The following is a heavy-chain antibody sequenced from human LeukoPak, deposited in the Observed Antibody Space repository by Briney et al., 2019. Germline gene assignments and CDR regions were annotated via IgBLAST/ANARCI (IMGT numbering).Heavy chain of an antibody. Sequence: GASVKVSCKASGYTFTSYGISWVRQAPGQGLEWMGWINPNSGGTNSAQKFKGRVTMTRDTSISTAYMELRRLRSDDTAVYYCARGGKSSGWFWYFDLWGRGTLVTVSS. CDR3: ARGGKSSGWFWYFDL. J-gene: IGHJ2*01. D-gene: IGHD6-19*01. CDR1: GYTFTSYG. V-gene: IGHV1-2*02. CDR2: INPNSGGT.